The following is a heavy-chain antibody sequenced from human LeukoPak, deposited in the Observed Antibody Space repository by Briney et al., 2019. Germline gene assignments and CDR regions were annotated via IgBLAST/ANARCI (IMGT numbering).Heavy chain of an antibody. J-gene: IGHJ4*02. D-gene: IGHD5-24*01. CDR3: AGGGEMATITPLDY. V-gene: IGHV1-8*03. Sequence: ASVKVSCKASGYTFTSYDINWVRQATGQGLEWMGWMNPNSGNTGYAQKFQGRVTITRNTPISTAYMELSSLRSEDTAVYYCAGGGEMATITPLDYWGQGTLVTVSS. CDR1: GYTFTSYD. CDR2: MNPNSGNT.